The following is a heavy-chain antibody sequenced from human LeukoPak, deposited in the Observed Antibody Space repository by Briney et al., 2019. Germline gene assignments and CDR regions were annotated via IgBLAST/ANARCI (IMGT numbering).Heavy chain of an antibody. D-gene: IGHD6-6*01. Sequence: SETLSLTCTVSGGSISSSSYYWGWIRQPPGKGLEWIGSIYYSGSTYYNPSLKSRVTISVDTSKNQFSLKLNSVTPEDTAVYYCARDPNLSREGIAARPPYYFDYWGQGTLVTVSS. J-gene: IGHJ4*02. CDR3: ARDPNLSREGIAARPPYYFDY. V-gene: IGHV4-39*07. CDR1: GGSISSSSYY. CDR2: IYYSGST.